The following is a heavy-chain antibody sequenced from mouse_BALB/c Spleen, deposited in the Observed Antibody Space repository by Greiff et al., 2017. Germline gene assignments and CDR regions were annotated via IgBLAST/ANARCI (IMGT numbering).Heavy chain of an antibody. V-gene: IGHV14-3*02. J-gene: IGHJ4*01. CDR3: AKESTIVSPYYAMDY. Sequence: VQLQQSGAELVKPGASVKLSCTASGFNIKDTYMHWVKQRPEQGLEWIGRIDPANGNTKYDPKFQGKATITADTSSNTAYLQLSSLTSEDTAVYYCAKESTIVSPYYAMDYWGQGTSVTVSS. D-gene: IGHD2-12*01. CDR2: IDPANGNT. CDR1: GFNIKDTY.